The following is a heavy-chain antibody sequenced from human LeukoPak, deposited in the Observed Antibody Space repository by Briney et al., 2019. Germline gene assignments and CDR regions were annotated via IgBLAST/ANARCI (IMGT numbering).Heavy chain of an antibody. CDR1: GYTFTSYD. V-gene: IGHV1-24*01. CDR2: FDPEDGET. D-gene: IGHD2-2*01. CDR3: ATVSRHKYCSSTSCPWTFDY. J-gene: IGHJ4*02. Sequence: ASVKVSCKASGYTFTSYDINWVRQATGQGLEWMGGFDPEDGETIYAQKFQGRVTMTEDTSTDTAYMELSGLRSEDTAVYYCATVSRHKYCSSTSCPWTFDYWGQGTLVTVSS.